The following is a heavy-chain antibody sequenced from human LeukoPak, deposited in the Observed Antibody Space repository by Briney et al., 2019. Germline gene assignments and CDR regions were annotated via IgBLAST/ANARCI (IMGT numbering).Heavy chain of an antibody. CDR1: GLTVSSNF. CDR2: IHMDHRI. CDR3: ASHYG. Sequence: GGSLRLSCAASGLTVSSNFMHWVRQAPGKGLEWVAGIHMDHRIFYADSVKGRFTISRDNSANTIYLQMNSLRAEDTAIFYCASHYGGGQGTPVTVSS. J-gene: IGHJ4*02. D-gene: IGHD3-16*01. V-gene: IGHV3-53*01.